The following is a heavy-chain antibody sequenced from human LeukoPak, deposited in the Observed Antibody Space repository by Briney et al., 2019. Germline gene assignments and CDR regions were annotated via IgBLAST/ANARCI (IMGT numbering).Heavy chain of an antibody. CDR2: IDTGGNT. CDR3: VRGLLWFGELLPFFDY. CDR1: GFTFSSYE. D-gene: IGHD3-10*01. V-gene: IGHV3-13*01. Sequence: GSLRLSCAASGFTFSSYEMHWVRQRTGKGLEWVSTIDTGGNTYYPDSMKGRFSISRENAKNSLYLQMNSLRAGDTAVYYCVRGLLWFGELLPFFDYWGQGTLVTVSS. J-gene: IGHJ4*02.